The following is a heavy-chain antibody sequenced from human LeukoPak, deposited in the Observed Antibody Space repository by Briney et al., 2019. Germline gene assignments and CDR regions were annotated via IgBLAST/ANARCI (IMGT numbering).Heavy chain of an antibody. CDR2: ISGSGGST. CDR1: GFTFSSYA. Sequence: WGSLRLSCAASGFTFSSYAMSWVRQAPGKGLEWVSAISGSGGSTYYADSVKGRFTISRDNSKNTLCLQMNSLRAEDTAVYYCAKLKQLAQNWFDPWGQGTLVTVSS. D-gene: IGHD6-6*01. V-gene: IGHV3-23*01. J-gene: IGHJ5*02. CDR3: AKLKQLAQNWFDP.